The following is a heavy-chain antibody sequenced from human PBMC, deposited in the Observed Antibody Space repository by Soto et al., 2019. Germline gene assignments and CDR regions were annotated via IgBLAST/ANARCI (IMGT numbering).Heavy chain of an antibody. J-gene: IGHJ3*02. Sequence: PGGSMRLSCAASGFTFCNFGMHWVRQAPGKGLEWVAVIAYDGSNKYYADSVKGRFTISRDNSKNTLYLQMNSLRTEDTAVYYCAKDPGAFNIWGQGTMVTVSS. CDR1: GFTFCNFG. V-gene: IGHV3-30*18. CDR2: IAYDGSNK. CDR3: AKDPGAFNI. D-gene: IGHD3-10*01.